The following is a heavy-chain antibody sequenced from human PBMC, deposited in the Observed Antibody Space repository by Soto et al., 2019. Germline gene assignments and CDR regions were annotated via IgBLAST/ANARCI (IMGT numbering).Heavy chain of an antibody. CDR3: AKPSRPFGYSSGWAWNY. CDR1: GFTFSSYA. Sequence: EVQLLESGGGLVQPGGSLRLSCAASGFTFSSYAMSWVRQAPGKGLEWVSAISGSGGSTYYADSVKGRFTISRDNSKNTLYLQMNSLRAEDTAVYYCAKPSRPFGYSSGWAWNYWGQGTLVTVSS. D-gene: IGHD6-19*01. J-gene: IGHJ4*02. V-gene: IGHV3-23*01. CDR2: ISGSGGST.